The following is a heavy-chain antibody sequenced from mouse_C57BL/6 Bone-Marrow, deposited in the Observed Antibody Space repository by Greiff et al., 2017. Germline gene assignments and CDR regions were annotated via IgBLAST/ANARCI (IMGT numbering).Heavy chain of an antibody. V-gene: IGHV5-2*01. CDR2: INSDGGST. Sequence: EVQLQESGGGLVQPGESLKLSCESNEYEFPSHDMSWVRKTPEKRLELVAAINSDGGSTYYPATMERRFIISRDNTKKTLYLQMSILRSEDTALYYCARHGSTMITIFDYWGQGTTLTVSS. CDR3: ARHGSTMITIFDY. J-gene: IGHJ2*01. CDR1: EYEFPSHD. D-gene: IGHD2-4*01.